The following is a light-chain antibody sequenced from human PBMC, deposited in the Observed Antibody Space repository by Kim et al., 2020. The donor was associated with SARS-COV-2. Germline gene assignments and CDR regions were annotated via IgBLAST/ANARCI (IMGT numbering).Light chain of an antibody. CDR1: SSNIGAGYD. CDR2: GNS. CDR3: QSYDSSLSGPYV. V-gene: IGLV1-40*01. Sequence: VTISCTGSSSNIGAGYDVHWYQQLPGTAPKLLIYGNSKRPSGVPDRFSGSKSGTSASLAITGLQAEDEADYYCQSYDSSLSGPYVFGTGTKVTVL. J-gene: IGLJ1*01.